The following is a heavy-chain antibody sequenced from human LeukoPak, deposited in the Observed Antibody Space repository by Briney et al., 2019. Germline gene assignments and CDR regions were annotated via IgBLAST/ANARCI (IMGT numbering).Heavy chain of an antibody. D-gene: IGHD3-22*01. J-gene: IGHJ4*02. CDR3: AREGIVVATTSFDY. Sequence: ASVKVSCKASGYTFTGYYMHWVRQAPGQGLEWMGRINPNSGGTNYAQKFQGRVTMTRDTSISTAYMELSRLRSDDTAVYYCAREGIVVATTSFDYWGQGTLVTVSS. V-gene: IGHV1-2*06. CDR1: GYTFTGYY. CDR2: INPNSGGT.